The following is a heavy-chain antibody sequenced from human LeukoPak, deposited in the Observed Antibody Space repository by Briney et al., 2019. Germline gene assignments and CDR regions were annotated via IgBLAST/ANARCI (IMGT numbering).Heavy chain of an antibody. J-gene: IGHJ4*02. V-gene: IGHV4-38-2*02. CDR1: DYSISSGYGYY. CDR2: IYHSGIT. Sequence: SETLSLTCTVSDYSISSGYGYYWGWIRQPPGKGLEWIGNIYHSGITYYNHFNSSLKSRVTISIDTSKNQFSLKLSSVTAADTAVYYCATPSAAGTTAYYWGQGTLVTVSS. D-gene: IGHD6-13*01. CDR3: ATPSAAGTTAYY.